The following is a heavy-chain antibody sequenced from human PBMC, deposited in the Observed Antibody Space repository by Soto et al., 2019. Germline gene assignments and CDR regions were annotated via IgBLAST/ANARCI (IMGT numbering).Heavy chain of an antibody. J-gene: IGHJ4*02. D-gene: IGHD1-26*01. V-gene: IGHV3-23*01. CDR1: EFTFSNYA. Sequence: PGGSLRLSCAASEFTFSNYAMSWVRQAPGKGLEWVSSISDNGGTTYYADSVKGRFTISRDNSKNTLYLQMNSLRAEDTAVYYCASGSGYYFDYWGQGTLVTVSS. CDR2: ISDNGGTT. CDR3: ASGSGYYFDY.